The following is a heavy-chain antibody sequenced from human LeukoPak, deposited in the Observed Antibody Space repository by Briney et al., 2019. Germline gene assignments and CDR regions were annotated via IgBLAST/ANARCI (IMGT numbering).Heavy chain of an antibody. Sequence: GRSLRLPCAASGFTFSSYAMHWVRQAPGKGLEWVAVISYDGSNKYYADSVKGRFTISRDNSKNTLYLQMNSLRAEDTAVYYCARDFLTVADFDWLFPGYWGQGTLVTVSS. CDR3: ARDFLTVADFDWLFPGY. CDR1: GFTFSSYA. CDR2: ISYDGSNK. J-gene: IGHJ4*02. D-gene: IGHD3-9*01. V-gene: IGHV3-30*04.